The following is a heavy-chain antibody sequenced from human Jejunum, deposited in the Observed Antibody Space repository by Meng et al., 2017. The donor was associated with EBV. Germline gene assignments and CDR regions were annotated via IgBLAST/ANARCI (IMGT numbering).Heavy chain of an antibody. D-gene: IGHD3-22*01. CDR3: ARVVDYYERSGYPDF. CDR1: GGSVSTASYY. V-gene: IGHV4-61*01. CDR2: IYYSGNT. Sequence: VLLQGSGPCLVKPSETLSLPVTVSGGSVSTASYYWSWIRQSPGKGLEWIGYIYYSGNTNYNPSLKSRATITVDTSKNQFSLKLSSVTAADTAVYYCARVVDYYERSGYPDFWGQGTLVTVSS. J-gene: IGHJ4*02.